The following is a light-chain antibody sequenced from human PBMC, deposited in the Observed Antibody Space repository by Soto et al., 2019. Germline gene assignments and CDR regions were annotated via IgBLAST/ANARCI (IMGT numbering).Light chain of an antibody. V-gene: IGKV1-5*03. CDR2: KAS. CDR1: QSISNW. CDR3: QQYNSYPYT. J-gene: IGKJ2*01. Sequence: DIQMTQSPSTRSASVGDRVTITCRASQSISNWLAWYQQKPGKAPKLLIYKASNLQSGAPSRFRGSGSGTDFTLTISSLQPDDFGIYYCQQYNSYPYTFGQGTKLEIK.